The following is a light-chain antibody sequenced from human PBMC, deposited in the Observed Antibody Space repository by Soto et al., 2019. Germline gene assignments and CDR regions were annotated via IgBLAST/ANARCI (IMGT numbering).Light chain of an antibody. Sequence: NFMLTQPHSVSESPGKTVTISCTRSSGSIASNYVQWYQQRPGSAPTTVIYEDNQRPSGVPDRFSGSIDSSSNSASLTISGLKTEDEADYYCQSYDSSNHGVFGGGTKLPVL. CDR1: SGSIASNY. J-gene: IGLJ3*02. V-gene: IGLV6-57*04. CDR3: QSYDSSNHGV. CDR2: EDN.